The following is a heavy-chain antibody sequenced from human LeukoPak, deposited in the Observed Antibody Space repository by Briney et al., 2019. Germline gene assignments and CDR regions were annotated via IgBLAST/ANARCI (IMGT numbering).Heavy chain of an antibody. D-gene: IGHD2-2*01. V-gene: IGHV3-53*01. J-gene: IGHJ4*02. CDR1: GFTVSSNY. CDR3: ARELGCCSSTSCQASHFDY. Sequence: GGSLRLSCAASGFTVSSNYMSWVRQAPGKGLEWVSVIYSGGSTYYADSVKGRFTISRDNSKNTLYLQMNSLRAEDTAVYYCARELGCCSSTSCQASHFDYWGQGTLVTVSS. CDR2: IYSGGST.